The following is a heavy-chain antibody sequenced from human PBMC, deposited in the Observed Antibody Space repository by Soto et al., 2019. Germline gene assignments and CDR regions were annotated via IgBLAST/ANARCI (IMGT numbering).Heavy chain of an antibody. CDR1: GGTFSSYA. J-gene: IGHJ5*02. Sequence: SVKVSCKASGGTFSSYAISWVRQAPGQGLEWIGGIIPIFGTANYAQKFQGRVTITADESTSTAYMELSSLRSEDTAVYYCARDVITTDNWFDPWGQGTLVTVSS. CDR3: ARDVITTDNWFDP. V-gene: IGHV1-69*13. CDR2: IIPIFGTA. D-gene: IGHD4-4*01.